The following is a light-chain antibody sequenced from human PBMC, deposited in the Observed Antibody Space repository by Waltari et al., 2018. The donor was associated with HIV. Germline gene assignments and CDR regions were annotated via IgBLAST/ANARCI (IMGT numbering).Light chain of an antibody. CDR1: SSDVGSYNL. J-gene: IGLJ2*01. CDR2: GVS. Sequence: QSALTQPASVSGSPGQSITISCTGTSSDVGSYNLVSWYQQPPGKAPKRMIYGVSKRPSGVSKRVSGSKSGNTASLTISGLQAEDEAEYYCCSYAGSSTLVFGGGTKLTVL. V-gene: IGLV2-23*02. CDR3: CSYAGSSTLV.